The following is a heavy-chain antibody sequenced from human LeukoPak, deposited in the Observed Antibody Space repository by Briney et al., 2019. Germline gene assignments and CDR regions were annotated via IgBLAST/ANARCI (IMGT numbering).Heavy chain of an antibody. CDR2: INHSGST. CDR1: GGSFSGYY. V-gene: IGHV4-34*01. CDR3: ARAGVGATYSAFDI. D-gene: IGHD1-26*01. J-gene: IGHJ3*02. Sequence: PSETLSLTCAVYGGSFSGYYWSWIRQPPGKGLEWIGEINHSGSTNYNPSLKSRVTISVDKSKNQFSLKLSSVTAADTAVYYCARAGVGATYSAFDIWGQGTMVTVSS.